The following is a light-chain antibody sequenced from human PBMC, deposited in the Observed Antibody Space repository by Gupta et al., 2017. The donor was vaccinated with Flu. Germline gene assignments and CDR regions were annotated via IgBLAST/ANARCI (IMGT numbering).Light chain of an antibody. CDR2: GAS. J-gene: IGKJ2*01. V-gene: IGKV1-5*03. Sequence: IQMTQSPSTLSASVGDRVTFTCRASQRIGDWLAWYQQKPGKAPKLLIYGASTLYEGVPSRFSGSGYGTEFTLTISRLQPDDFATYYCQHDSRFSVSFGQGTKLEI. CDR1: QRIGDW. CDR3: QHDSRFSVS.